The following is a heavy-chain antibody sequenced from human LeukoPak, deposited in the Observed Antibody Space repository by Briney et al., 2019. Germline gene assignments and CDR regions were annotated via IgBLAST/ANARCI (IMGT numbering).Heavy chain of an antibody. V-gene: IGHV3-21*01. J-gene: IGHJ4*02. Sequence: GGSLRLSCAASGFTFSSYSMNWVRQAPGKGLEWVSSISSSSSCIYYADSVKGRFTISRDNAKNSLYLQMSSLRAEDTAVYYCARDRGRSHSGSPPDYWGQGTLVTVSS. CDR3: ARDRGRSHSGSPPDY. CDR1: GFTFSSYS. D-gene: IGHD1-26*01. CDR2: ISSSSSCI.